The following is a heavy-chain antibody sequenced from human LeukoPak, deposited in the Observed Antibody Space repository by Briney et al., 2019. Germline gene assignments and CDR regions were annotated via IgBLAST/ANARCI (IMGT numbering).Heavy chain of an antibody. CDR1: GFSLRTSGVG. CDR2: IYWDDDK. Sequence: SGPTLVNPTQTLTLTCNFYGFSLRTSGVGQGWIRQPPGKALAWLALIYWDDDKNYSPSLKTRLTITKNTSKNQVVLTMTNMDPVDTATYYCAHRRVYSGNFDYLGQGTLVTVSS. D-gene: IGHD5-12*01. CDR3: AHRRVYSGNFDY. J-gene: IGHJ4*02. V-gene: IGHV2-5*02.